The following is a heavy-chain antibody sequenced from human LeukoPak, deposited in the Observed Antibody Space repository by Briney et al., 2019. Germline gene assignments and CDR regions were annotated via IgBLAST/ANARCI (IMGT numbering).Heavy chain of an antibody. D-gene: IGHD1-26*01. Sequence: SETLSLTCSVSDGSINSYYWNWIRRPPGKGLEWIGYIYYNGNTNYSPSLKSRVTMSVDTSKNLFSLKVSSVTAADTAVYYCTRGRSNYYGMDVWGQGTTVTVSS. J-gene: IGHJ6*02. V-gene: IGHV4-59*13. CDR2: IYYNGNT. CDR1: DGSINSYY. CDR3: TRGRSNYYGMDV.